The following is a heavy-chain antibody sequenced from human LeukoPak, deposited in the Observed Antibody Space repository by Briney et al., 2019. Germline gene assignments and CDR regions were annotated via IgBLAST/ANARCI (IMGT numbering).Heavy chain of an antibody. D-gene: IGHD6-13*01. CDR3: ARGGIANNWFDP. J-gene: IGHJ5*02. CDR1: GGSFSGYY. Sequence: SETLSLTCAVYGGSFSGYYWSWIRQPPGKGLEWIGEINHSGSTNYNPSLKSRVTISVDTTKNQFSLKLSSVTAADTTVYYCARGGIANNWFDPGGQGTLVTVSS. CDR2: INHSGST. V-gene: IGHV4-34*01.